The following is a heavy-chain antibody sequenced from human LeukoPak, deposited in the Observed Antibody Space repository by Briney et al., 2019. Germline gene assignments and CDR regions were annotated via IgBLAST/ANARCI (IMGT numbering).Heavy chain of an antibody. Sequence: GESLKISGKASGYSFTTYWIAWVRQMPGKGLEWMGIIYPGDSNTRYSPSFRGQVTISADRSISTAYLQWRSLKASDSAMYYCARVMAMVRYFDYWGQGALVTVSS. CDR1: GYSFTTYW. CDR2: IYPGDSNT. CDR3: ARVMAMVRYFDY. D-gene: IGHD3-10*01. V-gene: IGHV5-51*01. J-gene: IGHJ4*02.